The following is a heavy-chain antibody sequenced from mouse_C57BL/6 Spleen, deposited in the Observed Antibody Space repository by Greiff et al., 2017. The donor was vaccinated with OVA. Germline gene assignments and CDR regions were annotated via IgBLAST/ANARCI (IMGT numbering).Heavy chain of an antibody. Sequence: VMLVESGPGLVAPSQSLSITCTVSGFSLTSYAISWVRQPPGKGLEWLGVIWTGGGTNYNSALKSRLSISKDNSKSQVFLKMNSLQTEDTARYYCARNFGGYYVFAYWGQGTLVTVSA. V-gene: IGHV2-9-1*01. CDR2: IWTGGGT. CDR3: ARNFGGYYVFAY. J-gene: IGHJ3*01. CDR1: GFSLTSYA. D-gene: IGHD2-3*01.